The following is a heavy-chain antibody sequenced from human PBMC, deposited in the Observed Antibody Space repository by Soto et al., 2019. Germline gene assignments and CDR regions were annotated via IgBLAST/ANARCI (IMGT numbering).Heavy chain of an antibody. Sequence: QVQLVESGGGVVQPGRSLRLSCAASGFTFSSYGMHWVRQAPGKGLEWVAVISYDGSNKYYADSVKGRFTISRDNSKNTLYLQMNSLRAEDTAVYYCAKDQYSNYYNYPYGMDVWGQGTTVTVSS. V-gene: IGHV3-30*18. CDR3: AKDQYSNYYNYPYGMDV. D-gene: IGHD4-4*01. CDR2: ISYDGSNK. CDR1: GFTFSSYG. J-gene: IGHJ6*02.